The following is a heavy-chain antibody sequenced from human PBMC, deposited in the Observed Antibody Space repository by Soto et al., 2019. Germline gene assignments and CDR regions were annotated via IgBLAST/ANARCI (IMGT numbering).Heavy chain of an antibody. CDR1: GYTLTELS. D-gene: IGHD3-9*01. CDR3: AVVLRYFDWLPKPRPFDY. CDR2: FDPEDGET. V-gene: IGHV1-24*01. Sequence: ASVKVSCKVSGYTLTELSMHWVRQAPGKGLEWMGGFDPEDGETIYAQKFQGRVTMTEDTSTDTAYMELSSLRSEDTAVYYCAVVLRYFDWLPKPRPFDYWGQGTLVTVS. J-gene: IGHJ4*02.